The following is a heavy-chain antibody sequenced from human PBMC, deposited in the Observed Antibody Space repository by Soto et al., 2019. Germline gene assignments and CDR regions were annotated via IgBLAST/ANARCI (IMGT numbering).Heavy chain of an antibody. V-gene: IGHV6-1*01. CDR2: TYYRSKWYN. Sequence: SQTLSLTCAISGDSVSSNSAAWNWIRQSPSRGLEWLGRTYYRSKWYNDYAVSVKSRITINPDTSKNQFSLQLSSVTPEDTAVYYCARDKVGIAAAVHIDYGMDVWGQGTTVTVAS. D-gene: IGHD6-13*01. J-gene: IGHJ6*02. CDR1: GDSVSSNSAA. CDR3: ARDKVGIAAAVHIDYGMDV.